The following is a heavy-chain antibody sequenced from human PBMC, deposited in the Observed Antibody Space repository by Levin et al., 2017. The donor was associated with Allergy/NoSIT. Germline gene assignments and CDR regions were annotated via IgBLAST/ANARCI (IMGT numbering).Heavy chain of an antibody. CDR3: ARQSGYCTSTSCRFYWFDP. CDR2: IYPSGSS. J-gene: IGHJ5*02. V-gene: IGHV4-34*01. D-gene: IGHD2-2*01. CDR1: GGSFNNYY. Sequence: SETLSLTCAVNGGSFNNYYWSWIRQPPGKGLEWIGEIYPSGSSNYNPSLKSRVTMSIDASKIQFSLELTSVTAADTAIYYCARQSGYCTSTSCRFYWFDPWGQGTQVTVAS.